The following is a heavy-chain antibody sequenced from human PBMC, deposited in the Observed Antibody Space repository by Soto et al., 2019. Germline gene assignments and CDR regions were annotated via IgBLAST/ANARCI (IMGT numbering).Heavy chain of an antibody. CDR3: AKDQASGQGSFDS. V-gene: IGHV3-30*18. Sequence: GSLRLSCAASGFTFNIYGMHWVRQAPDKGLEWVALISYDGSNQYYADSVKGRFTISRDNSKNTLFLQMNSLRADDTAVYYCAKDQASGQGSFDSWGQGTLVTVSS. CDR2: ISYDGSNQ. J-gene: IGHJ4*02. CDR1: GFTFNIYG.